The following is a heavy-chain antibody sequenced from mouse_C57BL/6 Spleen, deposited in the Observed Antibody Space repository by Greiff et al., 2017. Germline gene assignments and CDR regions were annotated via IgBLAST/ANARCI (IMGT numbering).Heavy chain of an antibody. V-gene: IGHV1-64*01. D-gene: IGHD1-1*01. CDR1: GYTFTSYW. CDR2: IHPNSGST. Sequence: QVQLQQPGAELVKPGASVKSSCKASGYTFTSYWMHWVKQRPGQGLEWIGMIHPNSGSTNYNEKFKSKATLTVDKSSSTAYMQLSSLTSEDSAVYYCARKGLRYAMDYWGQGTSVTVSS. CDR3: ARKGLRYAMDY. J-gene: IGHJ4*01.